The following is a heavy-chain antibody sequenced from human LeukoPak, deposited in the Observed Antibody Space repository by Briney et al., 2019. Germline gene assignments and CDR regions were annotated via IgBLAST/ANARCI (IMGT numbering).Heavy chain of an antibody. CDR3: ARDRVKSDDILTGYPHYYYYFYMDV. Sequence: GGSLRLSCAASGFTVNDNYMSWVRQAPGKGLEWISVIYRSGDTYYADSVKGRFTVSRDNDQNTLYLQLNCLRPEDTAVYYCARDRVKSDDILTGYPHYYYYFYMDVWGKGTVVTVSS. J-gene: IGHJ6*03. CDR1: GFTVNDNY. D-gene: IGHD3-9*01. CDR2: IYRSGDT. V-gene: IGHV3-66*03.